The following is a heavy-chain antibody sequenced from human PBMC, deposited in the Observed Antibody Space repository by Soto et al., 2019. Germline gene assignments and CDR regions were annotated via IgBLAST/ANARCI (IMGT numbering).Heavy chain of an antibody. J-gene: IGHJ4*02. Sequence: QLQLQESGPGLVKPSETLSLTCSVSGGSISSSSYYWAWIRQPPGKGLQCIGTIYYSGRTSNNPSLKSRVTISLDTSKNQFSLKLSSVPAADTAVYYCASSDGGSTIDYWGQGALVTVSS. V-gene: IGHV4-39*01. CDR1: GGSISSSSYY. CDR2: IYYSGRT. CDR3: ASSDGGSTIDY.